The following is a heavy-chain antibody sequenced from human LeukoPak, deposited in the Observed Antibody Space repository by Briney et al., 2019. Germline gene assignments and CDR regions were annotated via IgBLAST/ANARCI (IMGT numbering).Heavy chain of an antibody. V-gene: IGHV6-1*01. CDR3: ARTGIAAGTTTYFDY. Sequence: SQTRSLTCAISGDSVSSNSAAWNWIRQSPSRGLEWLGRTYYRSKWNYDYAESVKSRVTFTPDTSKNQFSLQLTSVTPEDTALYYCARTGIAAGTTTYFDYWGQGTLVTVSS. J-gene: IGHJ4*02. CDR2: TYYRSKWNY. D-gene: IGHD6-13*01. CDR1: GDSVSSNSAA.